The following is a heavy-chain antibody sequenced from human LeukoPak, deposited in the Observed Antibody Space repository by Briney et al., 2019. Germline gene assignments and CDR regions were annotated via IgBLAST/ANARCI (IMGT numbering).Heavy chain of an antibody. CDR2: FSYSGST. V-gene: IGHV4-59*01. D-gene: IGHD7-27*01. CDR1: RGSISNYY. CDR3: ARDGPGDVGFDY. J-gene: IGHJ4*02. Sequence: SETLSLTCTVSRGSISNYYWGWIRQPPGKGLEWIGFFSYSGSTNYNPSLKSRVTISVDTSKNQSSLKLTSVTAADTAVYYCARDGPGDVGFDYWGQGTLVTVSS.